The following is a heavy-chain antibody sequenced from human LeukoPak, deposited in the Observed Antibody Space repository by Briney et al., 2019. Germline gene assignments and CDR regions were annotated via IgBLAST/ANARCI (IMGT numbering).Heavy chain of an antibody. V-gene: IGHV3-7*01. D-gene: IGHD6-19*01. CDR2: IKQDGSEK. Sequence: GGSLRLSCAASGFTFSSYWMSWVRQAPGKGLEWVANIKQDGSEKYYVDSVKGRFTISRDNAKNSLYLQMNSLRAEDTAVYYCVRAGTSGWDYYNYAMDVWGQGTTVTVSS. CDR1: GFTFSSYW. CDR3: VRAGTSGWDYYNYAMDV. J-gene: IGHJ6*02.